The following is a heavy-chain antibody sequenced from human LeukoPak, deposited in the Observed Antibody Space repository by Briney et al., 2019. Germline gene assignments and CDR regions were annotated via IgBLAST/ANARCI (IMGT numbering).Heavy chain of an antibody. Sequence: SVKVSCKASGGTFSSYAISWVRQAPGQGLEWMGGIVPIFGTANYAQKFQGRVTITADESTSTAYMELSSLRSEDTAVYYCASVGTRFGELCRSFFDYWGQGTLVTVSS. D-gene: IGHD3-10*01. V-gene: IGHV1-69*13. CDR1: GGTFSSYA. CDR3: ASVGTRFGELCRSFFDY. CDR2: IVPIFGTA. J-gene: IGHJ4*02.